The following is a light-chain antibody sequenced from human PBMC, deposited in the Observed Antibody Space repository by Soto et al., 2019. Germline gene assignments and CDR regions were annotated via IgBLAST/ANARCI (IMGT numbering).Light chain of an antibody. V-gene: IGLV3-21*02. Sequence: SYELTQPPSVSVAPGQTAGITCGGNNIEIKSVHWYQQKPGQAPVLVVYDDGDRTTGIPERFSGSKSGNTATLTTSRVEAGDEADYYCQVWDTTNPVIFGGGTQVTVL. CDR3: QVWDTTNPVI. J-gene: IGLJ2*01. CDR2: DDG. CDR1: NIEIKS.